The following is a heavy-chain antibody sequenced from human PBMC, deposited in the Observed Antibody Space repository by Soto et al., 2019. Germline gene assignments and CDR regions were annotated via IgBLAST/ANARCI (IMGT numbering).Heavy chain of an antibody. V-gene: IGHV1-2*04. CDR1: GYTCTGYY. CDR2: INPNSGGT. CDR3: ARDTDRYSSSWYPSYYGMDV. J-gene: IGHJ6*02. Sequence: ASVKVSCKASGYTCTGYYMHWVRQAPGQGLEWMGWINPNSGGTNYAQKFQGWVTMTRDTSISTAYMELSRLRSDDTAVYYCARDTDRYSSSWYPSYYGMDVWGQGTTVTVSS. D-gene: IGHD6-13*01.